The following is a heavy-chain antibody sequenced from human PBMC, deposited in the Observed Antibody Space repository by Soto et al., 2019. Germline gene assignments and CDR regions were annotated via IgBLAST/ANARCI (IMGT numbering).Heavy chain of an antibody. Sequence: QVQLVESGGGVVQPGRSLRLSCAASGFTFSSYAMHWVRQAPGKGLEWVAVISYDGSNKYYADSVKGRLTISRDNSKNTLYLQMNSLRAEDTAVYYCARDRYGGSAYFDYWGQGTLVTVSS. CDR1: GFTFSSYA. J-gene: IGHJ4*02. CDR2: ISYDGSNK. D-gene: IGHD2-15*01. V-gene: IGHV3-30-3*01. CDR3: ARDRYGGSAYFDY.